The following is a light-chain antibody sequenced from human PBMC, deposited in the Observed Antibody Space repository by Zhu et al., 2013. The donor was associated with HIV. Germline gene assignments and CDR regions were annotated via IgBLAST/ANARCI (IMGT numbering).Light chain of an antibody. J-gene: IGKJ1*01. CDR1: QDITNY. CDR3: QQYNDFSPWT. CDR2: DAS. Sequence: DIQLTQSPSSLSASVGDRVTITCQASQDITNYLNWYQQKPGKAPKLLIYDASTLETGVPLRFRGSGSGTEFTLTISSLQPEDFATYYCQQYNDFSPWTFGQGTKVEVK. V-gene: IGKV1-33*01.